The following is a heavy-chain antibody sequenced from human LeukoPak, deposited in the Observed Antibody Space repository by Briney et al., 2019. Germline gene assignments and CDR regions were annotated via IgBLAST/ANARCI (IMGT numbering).Heavy chain of an antibody. J-gene: IGHJ4*02. CDR2: ITYDGSNK. V-gene: IGHV3-30*18. CDR3: VKGYYDFDY. CDR1: GFXFSNYG. D-gene: IGHD3-3*01. Sequence: GGSLRLSCAASGFXFSNYGIHWVRQAPGKGLEWVAVITYDGSNKYYADSVKGRFTISRDNSKNTLSLQMNSLRAEDTAMYFCVKGYYDFDYWGQGTLVTVSS.